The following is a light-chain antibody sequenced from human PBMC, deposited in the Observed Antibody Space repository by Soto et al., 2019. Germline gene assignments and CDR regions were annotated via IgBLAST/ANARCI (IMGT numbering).Light chain of an antibody. V-gene: IGLV1-47*01. CDR1: SSNIGINY. CDR3: AAWDDSLSSPV. J-gene: IGLJ3*02. CDR2: RNN. Sequence: SVLTQPPSASGNPGQRVTISCSGSSSNIGINYVYWYQQLTGTAPKLLIYRNNQRPSGVPDRFSGSKSGTSASLAISGLRSEDEADYYCAAWDDSLSSPVFGGGTKVTVL.